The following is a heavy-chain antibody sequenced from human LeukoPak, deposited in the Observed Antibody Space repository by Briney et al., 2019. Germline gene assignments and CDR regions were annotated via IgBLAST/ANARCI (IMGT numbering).Heavy chain of an antibody. CDR3: AKTYSNSWYFDY. Sequence: GGSLRLSCAASGFTFSAYGMHWVRQAPGKGLEWVAFIRSDGSDKQYGDSVKGRLTISRDNSKNTLFLQMNSLRAEDTAVYYCAKTYSNSWYFDYWGQGTLVTVSS. V-gene: IGHV3-30*02. D-gene: IGHD6-13*01. J-gene: IGHJ4*02. CDR1: GFTFSAYG. CDR2: IRSDGSDK.